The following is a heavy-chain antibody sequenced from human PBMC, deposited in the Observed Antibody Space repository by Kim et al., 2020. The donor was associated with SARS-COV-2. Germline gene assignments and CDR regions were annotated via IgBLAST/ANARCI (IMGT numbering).Heavy chain of an antibody. CDR3: ARSLFFSPRGPWPRFDP. V-gene: IGHV4-34*01. D-gene: IGHD3-3*01. Sequence: SETLSLTCAVSGGSFSSYYWSWIRQPPGKGLEWIGDIWHSGSTNYNPSLKSRVTISVDTSKNQFSLNLSSVTAADTAVYFCARSLFFSPRGPWPRFDPWGQGTLVTVSS. CDR2: IWHSGST. CDR1: GGSFSSYY. J-gene: IGHJ5*02.